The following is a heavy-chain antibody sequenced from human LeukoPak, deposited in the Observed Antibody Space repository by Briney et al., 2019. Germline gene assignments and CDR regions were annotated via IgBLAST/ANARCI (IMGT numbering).Heavy chain of an antibody. CDR3: AKDFGYSGYDRGSFDY. Sequence: GGSLRLSCVASGFTYSHNGMHWVRQAPGKGLEWVANIKQDGSEKYYVDSVKGRFTISRDNSKNTLYLQMNSLRAEDTAVYYCAKDFGYSGYDRGSFDYWGQGTLVTVSS. CDR1: GFTYSHNG. J-gene: IGHJ4*02. V-gene: IGHV3-7*03. CDR2: IKQDGSEK. D-gene: IGHD5-12*01.